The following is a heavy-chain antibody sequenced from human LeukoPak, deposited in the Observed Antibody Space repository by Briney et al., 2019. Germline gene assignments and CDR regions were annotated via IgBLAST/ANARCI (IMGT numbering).Heavy chain of an antibody. Sequence: GGSLRLSCAASGFTSSIYAMSGVRQSPGKGLQWVSSITSRGESTWYVESVKGRFTITRDNSENTLYLQMHSLRAEDTAVYYCARDRPNYYGSDGHYYRRDGDYWGRGTLVSVSS. CDR1: GFTSSIYA. V-gene: IGHV3-23*01. J-gene: IGHJ4*02. CDR2: ITSRGEST. CDR3: ARDRPNYYGSDGHYYRRDGDY. D-gene: IGHD3-22*01.